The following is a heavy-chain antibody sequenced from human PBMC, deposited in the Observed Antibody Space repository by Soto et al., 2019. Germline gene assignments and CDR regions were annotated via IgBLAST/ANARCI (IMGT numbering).Heavy chain of an antibody. Sequence: QVQLVQSGAEVKKPGSSVKVSCKASVGTFSSYTISWVRQAPGQGLEWMGRIIPILGIANYAQKFQGGVTIPADKSTSTAYMELSSLRSEDTAVYYCARSPVYYYDSSGYSFQHWGQGTLVTVSS. D-gene: IGHD3-22*01. CDR2: IIPILGIA. CDR1: VGTFSSYT. CDR3: ARSPVYYYDSSGYSFQH. J-gene: IGHJ1*01. V-gene: IGHV1-69*02.